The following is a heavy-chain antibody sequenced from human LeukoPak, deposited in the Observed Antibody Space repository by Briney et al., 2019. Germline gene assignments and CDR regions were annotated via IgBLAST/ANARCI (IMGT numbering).Heavy chain of an antibody. J-gene: IGHJ6*03. D-gene: IGHD5-12*01. CDR3: AKDEATIGYSYYYMDV. V-gene: IGHV3-30*02. CDR2: VRYDSTKE. Sequence: GGSLRLSCAAYGFTFRNYGIHWVRQAPGKGLEWVAFVRYDSTKEYYADSVKGRFTISRDNFKNTLDLQMNSLRPEDTAVYHCAKDEATIGYSYYYMDVWGKGTMVTISS. CDR1: GFTFRNYG.